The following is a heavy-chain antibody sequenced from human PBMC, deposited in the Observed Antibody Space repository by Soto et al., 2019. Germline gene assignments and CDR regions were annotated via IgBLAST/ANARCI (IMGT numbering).Heavy chain of an antibody. J-gene: IGHJ5*02. CDR2: IYYSGST. D-gene: IGHD2-15*01. CDR1: GGSISSSSYY. CDR3: ARQVRSGYSATIEEVP. V-gene: IGHV4-39*01. Sequence: ETLSLTCTVAGGSISSSSYYWGWIRQPPGKGLEWIGSIYYSGSTYYNPSLKSRVTISVDTSKNQFSLKLSSVTAADTAVYYCARQVRSGYSATIEEVPWGQGTLVTVSS.